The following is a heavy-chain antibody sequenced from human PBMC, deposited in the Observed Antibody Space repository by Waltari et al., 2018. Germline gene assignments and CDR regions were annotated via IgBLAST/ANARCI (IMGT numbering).Heavy chain of an antibody. J-gene: IGHJ3*02. Sequence: QVQLQESGPGLVKPSETLSLTCTVSGGSISSHYWSWIRQPPGKGLEWIGYISYSGSTNYNPSLKIRVTISVDTPKNQFSLKLGSVAAADTAVYYCARVNVMITFGGVIVDAFDIWGQGTMVTVSS. CDR3: ARVNVMITFGGVIVDAFDI. CDR1: GGSISSHY. D-gene: IGHD3-16*02. CDR2: ISYSGST. V-gene: IGHV4-59*11.